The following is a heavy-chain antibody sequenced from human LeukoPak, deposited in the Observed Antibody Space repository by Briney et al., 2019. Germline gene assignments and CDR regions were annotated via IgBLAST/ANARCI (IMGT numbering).Heavy chain of an antibody. CDR1: GGSISSYY. J-gene: IGHJ3*02. V-gene: IGHV4-59*01. Sequence: PSETLSLTCTVSGGSISSYYWSWIRQPPGKGLEWIGYIYYSGSTNYNPSLKSRVTISVDTSKNQFSLKLSSVTAADTAVYYCARGDYYGTARRFKNAFDIWGKGTMVSVSS. CDR3: ARGDYYGTARRFKNAFDI. CDR2: IYYSGST. D-gene: IGHD3-10*01.